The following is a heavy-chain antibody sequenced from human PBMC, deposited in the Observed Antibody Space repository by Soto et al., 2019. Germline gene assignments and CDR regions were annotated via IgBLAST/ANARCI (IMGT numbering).Heavy chain of an antibody. V-gene: IGHV5-51*01. CDR2: IYPGDSDT. J-gene: IGHJ3*02. D-gene: IGHD6-19*01. CDR1: GYSFTSYW. Sequence: GSLRLSCKGSGYSFTSYWIGWVRQMPGKGLEWMGIIYPGDSDTRYSPSFQGQVTISADKSISTAYLQWSSLKASDTAMYYCARAPAVAGTIDAFDIWGQGTMVTVSS. CDR3: ARAPAVAGTIDAFDI.